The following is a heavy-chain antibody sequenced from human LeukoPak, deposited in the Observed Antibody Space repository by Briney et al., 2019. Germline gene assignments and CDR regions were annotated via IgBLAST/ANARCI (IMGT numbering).Heavy chain of an antibody. V-gene: IGHV3-48*01. Sequence: GGSLRLSCAASGFPFSNYNINWVRQAPGKGLEWVSYISGSTSSIYYADSVKGRFTISRDNSKNTLYLQMNSLRAEDTAVYYCARDLTTVIAHVLYFDYWGQGTLVTVSS. CDR3: ARDLTTVIAHVLYFDY. J-gene: IGHJ4*02. D-gene: IGHD4-11*01. CDR2: ISGSTSSI. CDR1: GFPFSNYN.